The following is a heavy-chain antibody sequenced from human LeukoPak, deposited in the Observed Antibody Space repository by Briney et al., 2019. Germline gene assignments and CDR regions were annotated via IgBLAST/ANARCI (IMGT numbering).Heavy chain of an antibody. Sequence: SETLSLTCTVSGGSISSYYWSWIRQPPGKGLEWIGYIYYSGSTNYNPSLKSRVTIQTDTSKNQFSLKLSSVTAADTAVYYCARVRGYCSGGTCYPDYRGQGTPVTVSS. CDR3: ARVRGYCSGGTCYPDY. CDR1: GGSISSYY. J-gene: IGHJ4*02. D-gene: IGHD2-15*01. CDR2: IYYSGST. V-gene: IGHV4-59*01.